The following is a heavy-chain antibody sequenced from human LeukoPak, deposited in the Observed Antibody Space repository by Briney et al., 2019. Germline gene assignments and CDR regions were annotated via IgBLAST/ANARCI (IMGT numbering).Heavy chain of an antibody. D-gene: IGHD6-19*01. Sequence: GGPLRLSCTASGLTFTYYAMTWVRQAPGKGLEWVSLISGSGGSAKYADSVKGRFTISRDNSKNTLFLQMSSLRAEDTAIYYCAKVGSSGWYAMDVWGRGTSVTVS. CDR2: ISGSGGSA. V-gene: IGHV3-23*01. J-gene: IGHJ6*02. CDR1: GLTFTYYA. CDR3: AKVGSSGWYAMDV.